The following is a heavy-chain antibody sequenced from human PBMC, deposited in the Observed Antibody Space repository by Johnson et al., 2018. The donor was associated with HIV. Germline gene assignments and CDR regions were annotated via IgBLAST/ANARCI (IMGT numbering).Heavy chain of an antibody. CDR3: AVYYYGSGSRNDAFDI. CDR1: GFTFSSYA. D-gene: IGHD3-10*01. J-gene: IGHJ3*02. Sequence: VQPGRSLRLSCAASGFTFSSYAMHWVRQAPGKGLEWVAVISYDGSNKYYADSVKGRFTISRDNSKNTLYLQMNSLRAEDTAVYYCAVYYYGSGSRNDAFDIWGQGTMVTVSS. V-gene: IGHV3-30-3*01. CDR2: ISYDGSNK.